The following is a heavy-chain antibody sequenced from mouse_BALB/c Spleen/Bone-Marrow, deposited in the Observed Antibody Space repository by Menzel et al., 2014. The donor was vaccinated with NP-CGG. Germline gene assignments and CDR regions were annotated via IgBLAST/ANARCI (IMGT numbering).Heavy chain of an antibody. CDR1: GYSFTGYY. Sequence: LVKTGASVRISCKASGYSFTGYYMHWVKQSHGKSLEWIGYISCCNGATRYNQKFKGKATFTVDTYSSTAHMQFNSLTSEDSAVYFCARGGTMISTDAMDYWGQGTSVTVSS. CDR3: ARGGTMISTDAMDY. J-gene: IGHJ4*01. D-gene: IGHD2-4*01. CDR2: ISCCNGAT. V-gene: IGHV1S34*01.